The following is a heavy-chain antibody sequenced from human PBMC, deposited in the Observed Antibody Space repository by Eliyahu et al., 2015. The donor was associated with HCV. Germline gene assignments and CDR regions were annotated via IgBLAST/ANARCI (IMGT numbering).Heavy chain of an antibody. D-gene: IGHD6-19*01. V-gene: IGHV4-59*01. CDR3: ASGGGGIAVAGTGGWFDP. J-gene: IGHJ5*02. CDR2: IHYSGST. Sequence: QVQLQESGPGLVTPSETLSLTCTVSGXSITXYYWSWIRQPPGKGLEWIGYIHYSGSTNSNPPLKSRVTISLDTSKSQFSLNLTSVTAADTAVYYCASGGGGIAVAGTGGWFDPWGQGTLVIVSS. CDR1: GXSITXYY.